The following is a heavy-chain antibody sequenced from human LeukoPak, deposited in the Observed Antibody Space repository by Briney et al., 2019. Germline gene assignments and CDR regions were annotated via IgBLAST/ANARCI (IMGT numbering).Heavy chain of an antibody. CDR2: LYYTGST. CDR1: GGSITSNIYY. J-gene: IGHJ3*02. V-gene: IGHV4-39*01. D-gene: IGHD5/OR15-5a*01. Sequence: RPSETLSLTCTVSGGSITSNIYYLGWIRQPPGKGLEWIGSLYYTGSTSYNPSLKSRVTISVDTSKNQVSLKLTCVTAADVAVYYCARAPDIMYAFDIWGQGTMVTVSS. CDR3: ARAPDIMYAFDI.